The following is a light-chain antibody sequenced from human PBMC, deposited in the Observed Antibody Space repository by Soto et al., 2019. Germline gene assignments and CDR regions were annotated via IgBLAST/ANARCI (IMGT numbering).Light chain of an antibody. J-gene: IGLJ1*01. Sequence: QSVLTQPPSASGTPGQRVTISCSGSSPNIGSNYVYWYQQLPGTAPKLLIFGNNQRPSGVPDRFSGSKSGTSASLAISGLRSEDEADYYCAAWDDSLSGYVFGTGTKLTVL. CDR2: GNN. CDR3: AAWDDSLSGYV. CDR1: SPNIGSNY. V-gene: IGLV1-47*02.